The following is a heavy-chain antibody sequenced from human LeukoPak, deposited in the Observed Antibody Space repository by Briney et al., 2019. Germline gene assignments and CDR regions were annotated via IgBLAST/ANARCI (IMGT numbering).Heavy chain of an antibody. CDR2: ISGSGGST. Sequence: GGSLRLSCAASGFTFSDYYMSWVRQAPGKGLEWVSAISGSGGSTYYADSVKGRFTISRDNSKNTLYLQMNSLRAEDTAVYYCAKDLHLDRPGGIAVAGTHYWGQGTLVTVSS. V-gene: IGHV3-23*01. D-gene: IGHD6-19*01. J-gene: IGHJ4*02. CDR3: AKDLHLDRPGGIAVAGTHY. CDR1: GFTFSDYY.